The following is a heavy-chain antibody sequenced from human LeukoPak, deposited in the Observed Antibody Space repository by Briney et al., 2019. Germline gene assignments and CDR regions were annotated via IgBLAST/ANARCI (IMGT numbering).Heavy chain of an antibody. D-gene: IGHD4-17*01. J-gene: IGHJ6*03. CDR2: IRYDGNNK. CDR3: AKGGDGEYYYHMDV. Sequence: PGGSLRLSCAASGFTFSSYGIHWVRQAPGEGLEWVAFIRYDGNNKYYVDSLKGRFIISRDNSKNMLYLQMNSLRVEDTAVYYCAKGGDGEYYYHMDVWGKGTTVTVSS. V-gene: IGHV3-30*02. CDR1: GFTFSSYG.